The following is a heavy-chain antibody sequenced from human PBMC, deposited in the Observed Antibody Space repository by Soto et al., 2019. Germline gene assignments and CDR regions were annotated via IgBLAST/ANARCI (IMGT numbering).Heavy chain of an antibody. CDR3: ARGWRSEGRRQLVSAMDV. J-gene: IGHJ6*02. CDR2: INAGNGNT. Sequence: ASVKVSCKASGYTFTSYAMHWVRQAPGQRLEWMGWINAGNGNTKYSQKFQGRVTITRDTSASTAYMELSSLRSEDTAVYYCARGWRSEGRRQLVSAMDVWGQGTRVTVS. V-gene: IGHV1-3*01. D-gene: IGHD3-16*01. CDR1: GYTFTSYA.